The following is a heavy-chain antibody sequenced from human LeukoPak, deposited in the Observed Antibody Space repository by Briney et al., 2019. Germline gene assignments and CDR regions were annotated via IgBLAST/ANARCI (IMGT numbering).Heavy chain of an antibody. CDR3: VCDHGRYEMAFGT. CDR2: IYYSGST. J-gene: IGHJ3*02. V-gene: IGHV4-30-4*01. Sequence: PSQTLSLTCSVSGGSVSSGDYHWSWIRQPPGKGLEWIGYIYYSGSTYYSPSLKSRLSLSIDTSKNQFSLSLSSVTAADTAVYYCVCDHGRYEMAFGTWGQGSMVTVSS. CDR1: GGSVSSGDYH. D-gene: IGHD5-12*01.